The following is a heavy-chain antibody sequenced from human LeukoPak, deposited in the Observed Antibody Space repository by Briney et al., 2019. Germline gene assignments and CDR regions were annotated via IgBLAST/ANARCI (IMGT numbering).Heavy chain of an antibody. CDR2: IYYSGKT. V-gene: IGHV4-39*01. CDR1: GGSITTTTYY. Sequence: SETLSLTCSVSGGSITTTTYYWGWIRQPPGKGLEWIGSIYYSGKTYYNPSLNSRVTISVDTSKKQFSLRLSSVTAADTAVYYCARHPSGFYDSTGYFPYYFDYWGQGTLVTVSS. CDR3: ARHPSGFYDSTGYFPYYFDY. D-gene: IGHD3-22*01. J-gene: IGHJ4*02.